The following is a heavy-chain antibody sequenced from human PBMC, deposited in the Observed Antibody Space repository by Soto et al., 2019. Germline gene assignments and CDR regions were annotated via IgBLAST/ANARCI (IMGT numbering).Heavy chain of an antibody. V-gene: IGHV5-51*01. Sequence: PGESLKISCKASRYTFTSYWIGWVRQMPGKGLEWMGIIYPSNSETRFSPSFQGHVTLSADKCIFTAYLQWSSLKASDTAIYYCARQAYHYDTYSSGYWGQGTLVSVSS. CDR2: IYPSNSET. CDR1: RYTFTSYW. D-gene: IGHD3-22*01. J-gene: IGHJ1*01. CDR3: ARQAYHYDTYSSGY.